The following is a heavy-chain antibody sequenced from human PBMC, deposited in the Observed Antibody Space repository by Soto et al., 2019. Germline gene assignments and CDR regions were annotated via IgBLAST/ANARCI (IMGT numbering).Heavy chain of an antibody. D-gene: IGHD3-22*01. CDR1: GYTFTSYY. J-gene: IGHJ6*02. V-gene: IGHV1-46*01. Sequence: GASVKVSCKASGYTFTSYYMHWVRQAPGQGLEWKGIINPSGGSTSYAQKFQSRVTMTRDTSTSTVYMELSILRSEDTAVYYCARTYYYDSSGSYGMDVWGQGTTVTVSS. CDR3: ARTYYYDSSGSYGMDV. CDR2: INPSGGST.